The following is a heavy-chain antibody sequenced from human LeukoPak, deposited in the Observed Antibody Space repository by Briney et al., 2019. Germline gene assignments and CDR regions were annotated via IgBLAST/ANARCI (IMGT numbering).Heavy chain of an antibody. D-gene: IGHD6-19*01. Sequence: PSGTLSLTCTVLGASISRDYWGWFGQPPGKGLGGVGYIYDSEITNYIRSLKNRVTISVDTSKNQFSLQLSSLTAADTAVYYCARRTGIAVARPDATFDYWGERTLVTVSP. CDR2: IYDSEIT. V-gene: IGHV4-59*08. CDR3: ARRTGIAVARPDATFDY. J-gene: IGHJ4*02. CDR1: GASISRDY.